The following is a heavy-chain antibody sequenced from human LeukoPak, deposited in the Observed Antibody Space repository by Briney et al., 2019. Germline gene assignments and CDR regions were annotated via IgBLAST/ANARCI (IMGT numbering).Heavy chain of an antibody. V-gene: IGHV3-20*04. CDR3: ARDSPTDMYSGSYYYY. Sequence: GGSLRLSCAASGFTFDDYGMGWVRQPPGKGLEWVSGINWNGGSTGYADSVKGRFTISRDNAKNSLYLQMNSLRAEDTALYYCARDSPTDMYSGSYYYYWGQGTLVTVSS. D-gene: IGHD1-26*01. CDR1: GFTFDDYG. J-gene: IGHJ4*02. CDR2: INWNGGST.